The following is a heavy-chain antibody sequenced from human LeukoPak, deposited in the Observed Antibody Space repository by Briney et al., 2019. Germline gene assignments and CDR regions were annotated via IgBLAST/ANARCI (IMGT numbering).Heavy chain of an antibody. CDR1: GFTFDDYA. Sequence: GGSLRLSCAASGFTFDDYAMHWVRQAPGKGLEWVSGISWNSGSIGYADSVKGRFTISRDNAKNSLYLQMNSLRAEDTALYYCAKGGGRSWYYFDYWGQGTLVTVSS. CDR2: ISWNSGSI. V-gene: IGHV3-9*01. J-gene: IGHJ4*02. D-gene: IGHD6-13*01. CDR3: AKGGGRSWYYFDY.